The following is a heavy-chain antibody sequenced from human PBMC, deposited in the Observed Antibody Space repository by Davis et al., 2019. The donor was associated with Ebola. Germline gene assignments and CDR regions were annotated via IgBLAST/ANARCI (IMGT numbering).Heavy chain of an antibody. D-gene: IGHD6-13*01. Sequence: SETLSLTCTVSGGSISSSSYYWGWIRQPPGKGLEWIGSIYYSGSTYYNPSLKSRVTISVDTSKNQFSLKLSSVTAADTAVYYCARGPQSGSSSWYLNYWGQGTLVTVSS. CDR3: ARGPQSGSSSWYLNY. CDR1: GGSISSSSYY. J-gene: IGHJ4*02. CDR2: IYYSGST. V-gene: IGHV4-39*01.